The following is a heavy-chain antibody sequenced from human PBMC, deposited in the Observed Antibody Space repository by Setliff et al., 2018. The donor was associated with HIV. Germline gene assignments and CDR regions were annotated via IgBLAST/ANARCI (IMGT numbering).Heavy chain of an antibody. V-gene: IGHV1-18*01. CDR2: ISAYNGDT. CDR3: TRDEFYYGSVNYYKADYFDP. Sequence: ASVKVSCKASGYTMSNYGISWVRQAPGQGLEWMGWISAYNGDTNYAQKFQGRVSLTTDTSKNTAYMELRSLRSDDTAVYYCTRDEFYYGSVNYYKADYFDPWGQGTLVTV. D-gene: IGHD3-10*01. CDR1: GYTMSNYG. J-gene: IGHJ5*02.